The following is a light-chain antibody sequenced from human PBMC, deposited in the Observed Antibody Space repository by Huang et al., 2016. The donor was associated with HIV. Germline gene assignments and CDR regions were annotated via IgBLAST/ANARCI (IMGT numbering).Light chain of an antibody. V-gene: IGKV2-28*01. CDR2: LGS. CDR1: QSLLHSNGYTY. J-gene: IGKJ1*01. CDR3: MQALQTPRT. Sequence: DIVMTQSPLSLPVSPGESASISCRSSQSLLHSNGYTYLDWYVQKPGQSPQLLIYLGSLRAAGVPERFSGSGSGTDFTLKVNRVEAEDVGIYYCMQALQTPRTFGQGTKVEIK.